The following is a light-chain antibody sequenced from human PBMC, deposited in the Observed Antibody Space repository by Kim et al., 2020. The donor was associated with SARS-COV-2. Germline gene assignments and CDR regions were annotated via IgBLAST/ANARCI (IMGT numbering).Light chain of an antibody. CDR2: QDS. V-gene: IGLV3-1*01. CDR1: KLGNKV. Sequence: VPQGQTAAFTCSGKKLGNKVASWYQQKPAQPPVLVIYQDSKRPSGILERFSGSTSGNTATLTTGGTQAMDGADYYCQAWDSSTAVFGGGPQLTVL. J-gene: IGLJ3*02. CDR3: QAWDSSTAV.